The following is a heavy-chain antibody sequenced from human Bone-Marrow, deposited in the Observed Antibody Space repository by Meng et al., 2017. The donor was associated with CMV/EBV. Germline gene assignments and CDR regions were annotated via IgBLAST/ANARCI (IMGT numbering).Heavy chain of an antibody. V-gene: IGHV1-2*02. CDR2: INPNSGAT. CDR1: GYTFTDYY. Sequence: ASVKVSCKASGYTFTDYYMHWVRQAPGQGLEWMGWINPNSGATNYAQEFQGRVTVTRDTSISTAYMELSRLRSDDTAVYYCAREEYFSSSGDYWGRGTLDTVSS. J-gene: IGHJ4*02. CDR3: AREEYFSSSGDY. D-gene: IGHD6-6*01.